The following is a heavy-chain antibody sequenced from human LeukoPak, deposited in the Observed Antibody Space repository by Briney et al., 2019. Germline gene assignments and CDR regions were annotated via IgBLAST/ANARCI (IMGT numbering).Heavy chain of an antibody. V-gene: IGHV4-39*01. J-gene: IGHJ4*02. CDR2: IYYSGST. D-gene: IGHD5-18*01. CDR3: ARGIQLWSVDY. CDR1: GFAFSFYA. Sequence: PGGSLRLSCAASGFAFSFYAMSWIRQPPGKGLEWIGSIYYSGSTYYNPSLKSRVTISVDTSKNQFSLKLSSVTAADTAVYYCARGIQLWSVDYWGQGTLVTVSS.